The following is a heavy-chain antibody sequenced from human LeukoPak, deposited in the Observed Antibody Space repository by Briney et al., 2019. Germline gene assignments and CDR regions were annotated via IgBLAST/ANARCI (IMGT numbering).Heavy chain of an antibody. D-gene: IGHD2/OR15-2a*01. Sequence: GESLKISCKGSGYSFSSYWIAWVRQMPGKGLEFMGIIYPGDSDTRHSPSFQGQVTISVDKSINTAYLQWSSLKASDSATYYCARAGYSNRWDGVDYWGQGTLVTVSS. CDR3: ARAGYSNRWDGVDY. CDR1: GYSFSSYW. CDR2: IYPGDSDT. V-gene: IGHV5-51*01. J-gene: IGHJ4*02.